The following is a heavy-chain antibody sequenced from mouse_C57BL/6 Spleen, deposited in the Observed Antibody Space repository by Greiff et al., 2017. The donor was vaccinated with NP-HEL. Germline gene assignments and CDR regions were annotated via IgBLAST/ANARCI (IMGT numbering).Heavy chain of an antibody. D-gene: IGHD2-3*01. V-gene: IGHV1-78*01. CDR3: ARDDGYYSYYFDY. J-gene: IGHJ2*01. CDR2: IYPRDGST. Sequence: VKLMESDAELVKPGASVKISCKVSGYTFTDHTIHWMKQRPEQGLEWIGYIYPRDGSTKYNEKFKGKATLTADKSSSTAYMQLNSLTSEDSAVYFCARDDGYYSYYFDYWGQGTTLTVSS. CDR1: GYTFTDHT.